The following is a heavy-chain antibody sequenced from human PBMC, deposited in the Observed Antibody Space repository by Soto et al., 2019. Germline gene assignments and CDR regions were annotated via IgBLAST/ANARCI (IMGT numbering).Heavy chain of an antibody. Sequence: EVQLVESGGGLVQPGGSLRLSCAASGFTFSSYWMHWVRQAPGKGLVWVSRINSDGSSTSYADSVKGLFTISRDNAKNTLYLQMNSLRAEDTAVYYCARAGYCSGGSCPHYYYGMDVWGQGTTVTVSS. D-gene: IGHD2-15*01. CDR3: ARAGYCSGGSCPHYYYGMDV. CDR2: INSDGSST. V-gene: IGHV3-74*01. CDR1: GFTFSSYW. J-gene: IGHJ6*02.